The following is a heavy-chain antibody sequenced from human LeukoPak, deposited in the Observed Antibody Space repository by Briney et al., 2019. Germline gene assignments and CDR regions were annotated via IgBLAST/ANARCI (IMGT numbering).Heavy chain of an antibody. CDR1: GCTFTGYY. CDR2: INPNSGGT. J-gene: IGHJ4*02. Sequence: GASVKVSCRASGCTFTGYYMHWVRQAPGQGLEWMGWINPNSGGTNYAQKFQGRVTMTRDTSISTAYMELSRLRSDDTAVYYCASIYSSGYETDYWGQGTLVTVSS. D-gene: IGHD3-22*01. V-gene: IGHV1-2*02. CDR3: ASIYSSGYETDY.